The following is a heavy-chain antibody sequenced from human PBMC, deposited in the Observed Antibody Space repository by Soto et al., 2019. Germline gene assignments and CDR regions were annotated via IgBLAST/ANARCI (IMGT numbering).Heavy chain of an antibody. CDR2: IYYSGST. D-gene: IGHD3-22*01. V-gene: IGHV4-59*01. CDR3: ARETYYYDSSGPPAFDI. Sequence: PSETLSLTCTVSGGSISSYYWSWIRQPPGKGLEWIGYIYYSGSTNYNPSLKSRVTISVDTSKNQFSLKLSSVTAADTAVYYCARETYYYDSSGPPAFDIWGQGTMVTVSS. CDR1: GGSISSYY. J-gene: IGHJ3*02.